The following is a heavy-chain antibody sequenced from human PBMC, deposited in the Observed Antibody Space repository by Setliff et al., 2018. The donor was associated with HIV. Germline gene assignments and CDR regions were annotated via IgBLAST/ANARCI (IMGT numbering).Heavy chain of an antibody. J-gene: IGHJ4*02. CDR1: GGSIRTYY. D-gene: IGHD2-2*02. V-gene: IGHV4-4*09. Sequence: SETMSLTCTVSGGSIRTYYWTWIRQPPGEGLEWIGYIYTSWSTSYNPSLKSRLTISLDTSKNQFSLKLSSVTAADTAVYYCARQERYCTSADCYRYFNYWGQGTLLTVSS. CDR2: IYTSWST. CDR3: ARQERYCTSADCYRYFNY.